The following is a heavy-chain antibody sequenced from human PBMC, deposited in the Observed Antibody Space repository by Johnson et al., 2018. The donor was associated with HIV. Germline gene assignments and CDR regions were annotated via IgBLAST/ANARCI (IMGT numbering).Heavy chain of an antibody. D-gene: IGHD6-6*01. V-gene: IGHV3-30-3*01. CDR2: ISYDGSNK. J-gene: IGHJ3*02. CDR1: GFTFSSYA. CDR3: ARVPPHPEYSSSGDAFDI. Sequence: QVQLVESGGGVVQPGRSLRLSCAASGFTFSSYAMHWVRQAPGKGLEWVAVISYDGSNKYYADSVKGRFTISRDNSKNTLYLQMNILRAEDTAVYYCARVPPHPEYSSSGDAFDIWGQGTMVTVSS.